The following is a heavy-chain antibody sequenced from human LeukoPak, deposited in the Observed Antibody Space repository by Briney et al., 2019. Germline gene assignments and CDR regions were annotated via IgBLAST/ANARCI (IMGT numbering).Heavy chain of an antibody. CDR1: GFNFTTYG. V-gene: IGHV3-30*19. CDR2: ISYDGSNK. D-gene: IGHD6-13*01. J-gene: IGHJ4*02. Sequence: PGRSLRLSCAASGFNFTTYGMHWVRQAPGKGLEWVAVISYDGSNKYYADSVKGRFTISRDNSKNTLYLQMNSLRAEDTAVYYCARDWKQSSYSSSWFPFDYWGQGTLVTVSS. CDR3: ARDWKQSSYSSSWFPFDY.